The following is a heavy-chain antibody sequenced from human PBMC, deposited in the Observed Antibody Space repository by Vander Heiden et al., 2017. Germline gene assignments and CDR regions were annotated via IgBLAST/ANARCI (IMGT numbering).Heavy chain of an antibody. V-gene: IGHV3-64*01. CDR3: ARAYYDFWSGYDY. CDR2: ISSNGYST. J-gene: IGHJ4*02. D-gene: IGHD3-3*01. Sequence: EVQLVESGGDSVQPGGSLSLSCAASGFTFSSYAMHWVRQAPGKGLEYVSAISSNGYSTYYANSVKGRFTISRDNSKNTLYLQMGSLRTEDMAVYYCARAYYDFWSGYDYWGQGTLATVSS. CDR1: GFTFSSYA.